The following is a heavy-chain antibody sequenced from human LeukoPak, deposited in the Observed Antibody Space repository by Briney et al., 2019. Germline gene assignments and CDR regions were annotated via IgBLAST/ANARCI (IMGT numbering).Heavy chain of an antibody. CDR1: GGSISSNY. CDR3: ARDIVLTYGMDV. V-gene: IGHV4-59*01. Sequence: SETLSLTCSVSGGSISSNYWNWIRQTPGKGLEWIGYIYYTGTTNYNPSLRSRVTISLDTSKNQFSPKLSSVTAADTAVYFCARDIVLTYGMDVWGRGTTVTVSS. J-gene: IGHJ6*02. CDR2: IYYTGTT. D-gene: IGHD3-16*02.